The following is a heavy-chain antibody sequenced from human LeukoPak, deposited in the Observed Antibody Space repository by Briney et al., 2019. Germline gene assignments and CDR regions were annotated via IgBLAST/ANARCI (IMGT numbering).Heavy chain of an antibody. V-gene: IGHV1-69*13. Sequence: SVKVSCKASGGTFSSYAISWVRQAPGQGLEWMGGIIPIFGTANYAQKFQGRVTITADESTSTAYMELSSLRSEDTAVYYCARDGVFDYYYYYMDVWGKGTTVTVSS. D-gene: IGHD3-3*01. CDR3: ARDGVFDYYYYYMDV. CDR1: GGTFSSYA. CDR2: IIPIFGTA. J-gene: IGHJ6*03.